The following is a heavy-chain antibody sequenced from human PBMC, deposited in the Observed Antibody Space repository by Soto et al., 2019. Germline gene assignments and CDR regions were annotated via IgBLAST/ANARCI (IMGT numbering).Heavy chain of an antibody. CDR2: ISPGGVTT. Sequence: ASVKGSCKASGGTFSSYAISWVRQAPGQGLEWMGVISPGGVTTTHPRKFQGRVTMTRDTSASTAYMELSSLRSEDTAVYYCAKGWYSINGGNWFDPWGQGTLVTVSS. CDR1: GGTFSSYA. J-gene: IGHJ5*02. D-gene: IGHD6-19*01. V-gene: IGHV1-46*01. CDR3: AKGWYSINGGNWFDP.